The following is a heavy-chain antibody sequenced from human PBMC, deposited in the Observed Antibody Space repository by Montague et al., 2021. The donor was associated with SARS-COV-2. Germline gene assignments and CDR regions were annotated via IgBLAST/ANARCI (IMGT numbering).Heavy chain of an antibody. CDR2: INHSGST. Sequence: SETLSLTCAVYGGSFSGYYWSWIRQPPGKGLEWIGEINHSGSTNYNPSLKSRVTISVDTSKNQFSPKLSSVTAADTAVYYCARGRKRITVVRGVIIDWFDPWGQGTLVTVSS. CDR3: ARGRKRITVVRGVIIDWFDP. V-gene: IGHV4-34*01. J-gene: IGHJ5*02. CDR1: GGSFSGYY. D-gene: IGHD3-10*01.